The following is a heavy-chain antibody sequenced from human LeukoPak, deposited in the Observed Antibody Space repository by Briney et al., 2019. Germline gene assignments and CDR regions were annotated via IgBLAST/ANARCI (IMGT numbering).Heavy chain of an antibody. CDR2: IYYSGNT. CDR1: GGSISSYY. V-gene: IGHV4-59*08. D-gene: IGHD6-19*01. J-gene: IGHJ4*01. Sequence: SETLSFTCTVSGGSISSYYWSWIRQPPGQGLEWIGYIYYSGNTNYNPSLKSRVTISVDTSKNYFSLKLSTVTATDTAVYYCGRQPGSSGWFYYFDYWGQGTLVTASS. CDR3: GRQPGSSGWFYYFDY.